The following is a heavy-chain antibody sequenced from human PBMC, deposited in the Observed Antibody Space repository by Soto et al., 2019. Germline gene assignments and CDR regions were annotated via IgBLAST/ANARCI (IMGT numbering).Heavy chain of an antibody. CDR3: ARGTYYDFWSGYPSYGMDV. J-gene: IGHJ6*02. CDR1: GFTFSSYA. D-gene: IGHD3-3*01. V-gene: IGHV3-30-3*01. CDR2: ISYDGSNK. Sequence: PGGSLRLSCAASGFTFSSYAMHWVRQAPGKGLEWVAVISYDGSNKYYADSVKGRFTISRDNSKNTLYLQMNSLRAEDTAVYYCARGTYYDFWSGYPSYGMDVWGQGTTVTAP.